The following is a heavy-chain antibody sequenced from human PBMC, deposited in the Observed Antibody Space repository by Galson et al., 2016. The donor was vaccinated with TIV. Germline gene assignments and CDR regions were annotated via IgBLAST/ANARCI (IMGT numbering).Heavy chain of an antibody. Sequence: SLRLSCAASGLSFSGHGMHWVRKAPGKGLEWVAFIENDGSNKYYPDSMKGRFTVSRDNSKNTLYLHMNSLRPEDTAIYYCARDQGQVGNYFGHAFDIWGQGTMVTVPS. CDR1: GLSFSGHG. CDR3: ARDQGQVGNYFGHAFDI. D-gene: IGHD1-7*01. J-gene: IGHJ3*02. V-gene: IGHV3-30*02. CDR2: IENDGSNK.